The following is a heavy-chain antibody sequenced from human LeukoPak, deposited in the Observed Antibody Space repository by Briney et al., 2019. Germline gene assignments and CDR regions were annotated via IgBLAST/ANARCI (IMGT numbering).Heavy chain of an antibody. V-gene: IGHV4-34*01. CDR1: GGSFSGYY. CDR3: ARGTIFGVVITLNWFDP. CDR2: INHSGST. D-gene: IGHD3-3*01. J-gene: IGHJ5*02. Sequence: PSETLSLTCAVYGGSFSGYYWSWIRQPPGKGLEWIGEINHSGSTNYNPSLKSRVTISVDTSKNQFSLKLSSVTAADTAVYYCARGTIFGVVITLNWFDPWGQGTLVTVSS.